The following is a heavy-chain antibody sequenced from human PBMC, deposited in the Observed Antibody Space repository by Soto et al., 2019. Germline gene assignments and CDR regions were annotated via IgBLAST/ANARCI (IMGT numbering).Heavy chain of an antibody. CDR3: AGDGGYSGYDPHGY. Sequence: QVQLVQSGAEVKKPGSSVKVSCKASGGTFSSYTISWVRQAPGQGLEWMGRIIPILGIANYAQKFQGRVTITADKSTSTAYMELSSLSSEDTAVYYCAGDGGYSGYDPHGYWGHGTLVTVSS. J-gene: IGHJ4*01. CDR1: GGTFSSYT. V-gene: IGHV1-69*08. CDR2: IIPILGIA. D-gene: IGHD5-12*01.